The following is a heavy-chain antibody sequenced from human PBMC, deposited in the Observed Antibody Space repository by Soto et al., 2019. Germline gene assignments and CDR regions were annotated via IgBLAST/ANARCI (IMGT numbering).Heavy chain of an antibody. J-gene: IGHJ4*02. CDR1: GGSINSRSYY. CDR3: ARQRTSVVTQAYFDD. CDR2: FYYSGST. V-gene: IGHV4-39*01. D-gene: IGHD2-21*02. Sequence: SETLSLTCTVSGGSINSRSYYWGWIRQSPGKGLEWIGSFYYSGSTYYNPSLKSRVAMSVDTSKNQFSLKLRSVSAADTAVYYCARQRTSVVTQAYFDDWGQGSLVTVS.